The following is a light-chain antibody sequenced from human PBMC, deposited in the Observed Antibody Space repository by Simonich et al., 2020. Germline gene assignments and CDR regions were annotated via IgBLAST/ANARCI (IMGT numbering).Light chain of an antibody. CDR1: SSDVGSYNL. V-gene: IGLV2-23*03. CDR3: CSYAGSSTFVV. J-gene: IGLJ2*01. CDR2: EGR. Sequence: QSALTQPDSVSGSPGQSLTLSCTGTSSDVGSYNLVSWYQQHPGKAPKLMIYEGRKRPSGVSNRFSGSKSGNTASLTISGLQAEDEADYYCCSYAGSSTFVVFGGGTKLTVL.